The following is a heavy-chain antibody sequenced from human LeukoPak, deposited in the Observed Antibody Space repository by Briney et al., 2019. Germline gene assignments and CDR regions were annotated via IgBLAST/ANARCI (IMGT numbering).Heavy chain of an antibody. J-gene: IGHJ4*02. Sequence: GGSLRLSCVASGFTFSTYAMYWVRQAPGKGLEWVSSITSSSTYIYYTDSVKGRFTISRDNAKNSLYLQMNSLRAEDTAVYYCARADYGSGINWGQGTLVTVSS. V-gene: IGHV3-21*01. CDR2: ITSSSTYI. D-gene: IGHD3-10*01. CDR3: ARADYGSGIN. CDR1: GFTFSTYA.